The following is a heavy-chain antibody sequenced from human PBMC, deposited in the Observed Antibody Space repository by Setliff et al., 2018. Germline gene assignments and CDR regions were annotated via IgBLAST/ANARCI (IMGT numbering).Heavy chain of an antibody. V-gene: IGHV4-61*02. J-gene: IGHJ5*02. CDR2: IHTSGST. D-gene: IGHD4-17*01. CDR1: GGSLTSGSYY. CDR3: ARSNSTRNNSFDP. Sequence: TSETLSLTCAVSGGSLTSGSYYWTWIRQPAGKALEWIGRIHTSGSTNYSPSLKSRLTISVDTSKNQLSLRLTSVTAADTAVYYCARSNSTRNNSFDPWGQGTRVTVSS.